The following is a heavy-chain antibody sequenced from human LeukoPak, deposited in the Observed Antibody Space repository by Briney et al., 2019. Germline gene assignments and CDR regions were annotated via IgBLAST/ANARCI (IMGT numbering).Heavy chain of an antibody. D-gene: IGHD4-23*01. CDR1: GRSFSGYH. CDR2: VSQSGGA. V-gene: IGHV4-34*01. J-gene: IGHJ3*02. CDR3: AGSYGGNAVGPFDI. Sequence: SETLSLTCAVSGRSFSGYHCSWIRQTPGKGLEWIGEVSQSGGASYNPSLKSRVTISVETSKNHFSLKLRSVTAAETAMYYCAGSYGGNAVGPFDIWGQGTMVTVSS.